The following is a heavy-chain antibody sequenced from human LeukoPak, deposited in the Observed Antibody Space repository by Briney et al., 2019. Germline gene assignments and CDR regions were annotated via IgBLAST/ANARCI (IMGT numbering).Heavy chain of an antibody. CDR1: GYSFTSYW. CDR3: ARHSRSSSLADQNWFDP. V-gene: IGHV5-51*01. J-gene: IGHJ5*02. Sequence: PGESLKIPCKGSGYSFTSYWIGWVRQMPGKGLEWMGIIYPGDSDTRYSPSFQGQVTISADKSISTAYLQWSSLKASDTAMYYCARHSRSSSLADQNWFDPWGQGTLVTVSS. CDR2: IYPGDSDT. D-gene: IGHD6-13*01.